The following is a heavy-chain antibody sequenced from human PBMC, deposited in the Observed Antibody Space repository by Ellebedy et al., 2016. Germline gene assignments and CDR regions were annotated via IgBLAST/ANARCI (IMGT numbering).Heavy chain of an antibody. D-gene: IGHD1-26*01. V-gene: IGHV3-48*04. CDR1: GFTFTSYA. J-gene: IGHJ6*03. CDR3: TRDPSLGSNYFYYMDV. CDR2: ISSSSANI. Sequence: GGSLRLSCAVSGFTFTSYAMNWVRQAPGKGLEWVSYISSSSANIQYADSVKGRFTVSRDNAKNSLFLQMNSLRAEDTAVYFCTRDPSLGSNYFYYMDVWGEGTTVTVSS.